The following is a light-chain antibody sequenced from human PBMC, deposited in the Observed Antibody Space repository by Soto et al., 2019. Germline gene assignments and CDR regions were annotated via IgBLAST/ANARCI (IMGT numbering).Light chain of an antibody. V-gene: IGKV1-33*01. CDR1: QDISNY. CDR2: DAS. J-gene: IGKJ5*01. CDR3: QQYDNLPT. Sequence: DIQITQSPSTLSASVGDRVTITCQASQDISNYLNWYQQKVGKAPKLLIYDASNLETGVPSRFSGSGSGTDFTFTISNLQPEDIATYYCQQYDNLPTFGQGTRLEIK.